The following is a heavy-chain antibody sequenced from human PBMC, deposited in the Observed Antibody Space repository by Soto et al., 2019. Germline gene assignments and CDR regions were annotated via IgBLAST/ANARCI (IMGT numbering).Heavy chain of an antibody. V-gene: IGHV3-43*01. J-gene: IGHJ3*02. CDR2: ISWDGGST. CDR1: GFTFDDYT. Sequence: EVQLVESGGVVVQPGGSLRLSCAASGFTFDDYTMHWARQAPGKGLEWVSLISWDGGSTYYADSVKGRFTISRDNSKNSLYLQMNSLRTEDTALYYCAKGVGDAFDIWGQGTMVTVSS. CDR3: AKGVGDAFDI. D-gene: IGHD2-15*01.